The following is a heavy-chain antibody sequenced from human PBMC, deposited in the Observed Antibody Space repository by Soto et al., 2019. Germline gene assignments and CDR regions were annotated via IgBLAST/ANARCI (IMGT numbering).Heavy chain of an antibody. D-gene: IGHD1-1*01. CDR3: LRLVPATGACDF. V-gene: IGHV4-39*02. CDR1: GGPITNSNYY. J-gene: IGHJ4*02. Sequence: QLQLQESGPGLVKPSETLSLTCTVSGGPITNSNYYWGWIRQPPGKGLEWIGRIFYDGSTYYNPSLQSRVAISVDTSRNLFSLKLTSVTAAETAVYYCLRLVPATGACDFWGQGIRVTVSS. CDR2: IFYDGST.